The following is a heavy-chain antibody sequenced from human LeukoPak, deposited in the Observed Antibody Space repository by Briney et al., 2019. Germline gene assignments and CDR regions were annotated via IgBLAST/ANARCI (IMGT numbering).Heavy chain of an antibody. CDR1: GGTFSSYA. Sequence: SVKVSCKASGGTFSSYAISWVRQAPGQGLEWMGGIIPIFGTANYAQKFQGRVTITADESTSTAYMELSSLRSEDTAVHYCARDLNRLDTGYFDYWGQGTLVTVSS. D-gene: IGHD5-18*01. CDR3: ARDLNRLDTGYFDY. J-gene: IGHJ4*02. V-gene: IGHV1-69*13. CDR2: IIPIFGTA.